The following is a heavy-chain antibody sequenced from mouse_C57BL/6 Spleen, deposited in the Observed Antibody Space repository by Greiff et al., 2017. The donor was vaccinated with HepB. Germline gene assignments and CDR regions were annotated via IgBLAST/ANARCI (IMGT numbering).Heavy chain of an antibody. J-gene: IGHJ2*01. CDR1: GFTFSSYA. Sequence: EVQGVESGGGLVKPGGSLKLSCAASGFTFSSYAMSWVRQTPEKRLEWVATISDGGSYTYYPDNVKGRFTISRDNAKNNLYLQMSHLKSEDTAMYYCARAPLGRKDYFDYWGQGTTLTVSS. CDR3: ARAPLGRKDYFDY. D-gene: IGHD4-1*01. V-gene: IGHV5-4*01. CDR2: ISDGGSYT.